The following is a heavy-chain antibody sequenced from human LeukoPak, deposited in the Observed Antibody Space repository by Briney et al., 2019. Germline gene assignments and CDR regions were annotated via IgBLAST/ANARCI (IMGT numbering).Heavy chain of an antibody. V-gene: IGHV1-18*01. CDR3: ARGGYYYDSSGLSKTYYYYMDV. J-gene: IGHJ6*03. CDR2: ISAYNGNT. Sequence: ASVKVSCKASGYTFTSYGISWVRQAPGQGLEWMGWISAYNGNTNYAQKLQGRVTMTTDTSTSTAYMELRSLRSDDTAVYYCARGGYYYDSSGLSKTYYYYMDVWGKGTTVTVSS. D-gene: IGHD3-22*01. CDR1: GYTFTSYG.